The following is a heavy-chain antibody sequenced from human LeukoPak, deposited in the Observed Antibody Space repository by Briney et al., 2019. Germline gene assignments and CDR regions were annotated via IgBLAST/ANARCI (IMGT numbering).Heavy chain of an antibody. CDR2: IYYSGST. CDR3: ARGPTEYYDILAGYYVNNWFDP. Sequence: SETLSLTCTVSGGSISSPDYYWNWIRQPPGKGLEWIGYIYYSGSTNYNPSLKSRVTISVDTSKNQFSLKLSSVTAADTAVYYCARGPTEYYDILAGYYVNNWFDPWGQGTLVTVSS. D-gene: IGHD3-9*01. CDR1: GGSISSPDYY. V-gene: IGHV4-61*08. J-gene: IGHJ5*02.